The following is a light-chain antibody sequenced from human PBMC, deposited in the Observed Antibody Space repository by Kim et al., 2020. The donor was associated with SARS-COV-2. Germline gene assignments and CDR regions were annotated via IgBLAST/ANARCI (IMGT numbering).Light chain of an antibody. CDR3: QKYDSAPWT. CDR1: QDIANY. CDR2: AAS. Sequence: SAYVGDGVTITCRASQDIANYLAWYQQKPGKVPKLLVYAASALKSGVPSRFSGSRSGTDFTLTISNLQPEDVATYYCQKYDSAPWTFGQGTKLEI. J-gene: IGKJ1*01. V-gene: IGKV1-27*01.